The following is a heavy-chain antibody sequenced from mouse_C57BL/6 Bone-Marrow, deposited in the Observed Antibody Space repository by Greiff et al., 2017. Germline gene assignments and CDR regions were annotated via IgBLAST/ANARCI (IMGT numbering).Heavy chain of an antibody. V-gene: IGHV5-6*02. Sequence: EVMLVESGGDLVKPGGSLKLSCAASGFTFSSYGMSWVRQTPDKRLEWVATISSGGSDTYYPDSVKGRFTISRDNAKNTLYLQIRSLKSEDTAMYYCARRGYSYAMDYWGQGTSVTVSS. D-gene: IGHD3-1*01. J-gene: IGHJ4*01. CDR3: ARRGYSYAMDY. CDR1: GFTFSSYG. CDR2: ISSGGSDT.